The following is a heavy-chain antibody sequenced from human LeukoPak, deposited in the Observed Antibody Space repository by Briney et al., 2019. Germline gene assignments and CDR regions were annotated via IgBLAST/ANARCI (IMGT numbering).Heavy chain of an antibody. D-gene: IGHD3-16*01. CDR1: GFTFSRNW. Sequence: HPGGSLRLSCVASGFTFSRNWMSWVRQAPGKGLEWVGNIQPDGSEQYPVDSVKGRFTISRDNARNSLFLQMNSLRVEDAAVYYCASQSFARFDSWGQGTLVTVSS. V-gene: IGHV3-7*01. CDR3: ASQSFARFDS. J-gene: IGHJ4*02. CDR2: IQPDGSEQ.